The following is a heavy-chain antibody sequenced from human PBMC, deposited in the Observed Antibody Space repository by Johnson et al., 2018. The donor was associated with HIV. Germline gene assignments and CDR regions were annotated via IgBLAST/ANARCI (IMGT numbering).Heavy chain of an antibody. V-gene: IGHV3-66*01. D-gene: IGHD3-3*01. J-gene: IGHJ3*02. CDR1: GFTVSSNY. CDR3: ARDAGVDDAFDI. CDR2: IYSGGST. Sequence: VQLVESGGGVVQPGRSLRLSCAASGFTVSSNYMSWVRQAPGQGLEWVSVIYSGGSTYYADSVKGRFSISRDNSKNTRYLQMNSLRAEDTAVYYCARDAGVDDAFDIWGQGTMVTVSS.